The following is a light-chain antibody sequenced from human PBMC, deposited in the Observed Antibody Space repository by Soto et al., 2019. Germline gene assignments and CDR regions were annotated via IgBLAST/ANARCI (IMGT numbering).Light chain of an antibody. V-gene: IGKV4-1*01. Sequence: DIGITQSPDSLAVSLGERATINCKSSQSVLYSTNNKNSLAWYQQKPGQPPKLLIYWAATRESGVPDRVSGSGSGTDVALTISSRQADDVAVYYCQQYYDTPYTFGQGTRLEI. CDR3: QQYYDTPYT. J-gene: IGKJ2*01. CDR1: QSVLYSTNNKNS. CDR2: WAA.